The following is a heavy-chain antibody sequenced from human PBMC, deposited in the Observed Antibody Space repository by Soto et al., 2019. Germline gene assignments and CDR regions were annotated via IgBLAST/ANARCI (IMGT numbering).Heavy chain of an antibody. CDR2: IYHSGST. CDR1: GGSISSGGYS. J-gene: IGHJ5*02. V-gene: IGHV4-30-2*01. Sequence: QLQLQESGSGLVKPSQTLSLTCAVSGGSISSGGYSWSWIRQPPGKGLEWIVYIYHSGSTYYNPSLKSRVTISVDRSKNQFSLKLSSVTAADTAVYYCARMGLSPGTYWFDPWGQGTLVTVSS. CDR3: ARMGLSPGTYWFDP. D-gene: IGHD1-26*01.